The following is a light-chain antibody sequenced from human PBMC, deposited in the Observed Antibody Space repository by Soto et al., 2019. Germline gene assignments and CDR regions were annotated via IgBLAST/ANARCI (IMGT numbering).Light chain of an antibody. CDR1: QSVSSN. Sequence: EIVMTQSPATLSVSPWERATLSCRANQSVSSNLAWYQQKPGQAPRLLIYGASTRATGIPARFSGSGSGTDFTLTISRLEPEDFAVYYCQQYGSSGTFGQGTKVDIK. J-gene: IGKJ1*01. CDR2: GAS. V-gene: IGKV3-15*01. CDR3: QQYGSSGT.